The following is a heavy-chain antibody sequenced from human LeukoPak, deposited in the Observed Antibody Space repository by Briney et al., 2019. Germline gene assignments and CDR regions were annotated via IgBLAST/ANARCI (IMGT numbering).Heavy chain of an antibody. J-gene: IGHJ4*02. V-gene: IGHV4-59*01. CDR1: GDSMSSYY. Sequence: SETLSLTCTVSGDSMSSYYWSWIRQPPGKGLEWIGYIYYSGHTNYNPSLKSRVTISVDTSKNQFSLKMRSVTAADTAVYYCARDRRDTSMVWDYWGQGTLSPSPQ. CDR3: ARDRRDTSMVWDY. CDR2: IYYSGHT. D-gene: IGHD5-18*01.